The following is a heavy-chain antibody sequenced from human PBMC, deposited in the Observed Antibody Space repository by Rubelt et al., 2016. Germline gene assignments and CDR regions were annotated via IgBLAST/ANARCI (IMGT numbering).Heavy chain of an antibody. J-gene: IGHJ6*03. CDR1: GGTFSSYA. Sequence: QVQLVQSGAEVKKPGSSVKVSCKASGGTFSSYAISWVRQTPGQGLEWMGGIIPIFGTANYAQKFQGRVTITADESTGTAYLELGSLRSDDTAVYYCARLAGRSTSRTAYYYYYYMDVWGKGTTVTVSS. CDR2: IIPIFGTA. V-gene: IGHV1-69*12. CDR3: ARLAGRSTSRTAYYYYYYMDV. D-gene: IGHD2-2*01.